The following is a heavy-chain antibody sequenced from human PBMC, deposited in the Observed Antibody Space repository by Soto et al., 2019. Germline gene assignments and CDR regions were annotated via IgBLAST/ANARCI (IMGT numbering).Heavy chain of an antibody. V-gene: IGHV1-69*02. Sequence: QVQLVQSGAEVKKPGSSVRVSCKASGGTFSSYTINWVRQAPGQGLEWVGRIIPMLDVTNFAQRFQGRVTITADKSTTTAYMELSSLKSDDTAVYYCARSQSCSSTSCYTPQPFDYWGQGTLVTVSS. J-gene: IGHJ4*02. D-gene: IGHD2-2*02. CDR3: ARSQSCSSTSCYTPQPFDY. CDR2: IIPMLDVT. CDR1: GGTFSSYT.